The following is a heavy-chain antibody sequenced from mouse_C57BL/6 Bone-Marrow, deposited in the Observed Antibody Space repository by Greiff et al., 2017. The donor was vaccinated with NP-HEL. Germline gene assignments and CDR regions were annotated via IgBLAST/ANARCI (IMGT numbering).Heavy chain of an antibody. CDR3: ARRRLRDYFDY. CDR2: IHPNSGST. V-gene: IGHV1-64*01. J-gene: IGHJ2*01. D-gene: IGHD2-2*01. Sequence: QVQLQQSGAELVKPGASVKLSCKASGYTFTSYWMHWVKQRPGQGLEWIGMIHPNSGSTNYNEKFKSKATLTVDKSSSTAYMQLSSLTSEDSAVYYCARRRLRDYFDYWGQGTTLTVSS. CDR1: GYTFTSYW.